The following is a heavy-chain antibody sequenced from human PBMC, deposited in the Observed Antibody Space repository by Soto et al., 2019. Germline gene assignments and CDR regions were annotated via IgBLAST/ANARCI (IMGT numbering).Heavy chain of an antibody. CDR2: ISYDGSNK. CDR1: GFTFSSYG. J-gene: IGHJ4*02. V-gene: IGHV3-30*18. CDR3: AKDKGFFDY. Sequence: GGSLRLSCAASGFTFSSYGMHWVRQAPGKGLEWVAVISYDGSNKYYADSVKGRFTISRDNSKNTLYLQMNSLRAEDTAVYYCAKDKGFFDYWGQGTLVTVSS.